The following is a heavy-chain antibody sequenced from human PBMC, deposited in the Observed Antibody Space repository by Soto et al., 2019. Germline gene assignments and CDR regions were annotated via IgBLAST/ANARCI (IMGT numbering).Heavy chain of an antibody. D-gene: IGHD3-16*02. CDR2: IGGSGGIT. V-gene: IGHV3-23*01. J-gene: IGHJ4*02. CDR1: GLTFSSYA. CDR3: AKGAPWYRFEY. Sequence: PGGSLRLSCSASGLTFSSYAMSCVRQAPGKGLEWVSGIGGSGGITYYADSVKGRFTISRDNSKNTLYLQMNSLRAEDTAVYYCAKGAPWYRFEYWGQGTLVTVSS.